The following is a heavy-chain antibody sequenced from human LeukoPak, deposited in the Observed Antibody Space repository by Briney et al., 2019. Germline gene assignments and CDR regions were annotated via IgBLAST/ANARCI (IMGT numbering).Heavy chain of an antibody. Sequence: SETLSLTCTVSGGSISSSSYYWGWIRQPPGKGLEWIGSIYQSETAHYNPSLKSRVTISVDTSKNQFSLKLSSVTAADTAVYYCAREGGYSYANWFDPWGQGTLVTVSS. V-gene: IGHV4-39*07. CDR3: AREGGYSYANWFDP. CDR1: GGSISSSSYY. CDR2: IYQSETA. J-gene: IGHJ5*02. D-gene: IGHD5-18*01.